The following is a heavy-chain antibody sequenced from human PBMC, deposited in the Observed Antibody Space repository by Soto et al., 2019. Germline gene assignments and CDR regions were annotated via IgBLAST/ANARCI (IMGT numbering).Heavy chain of an antibody. V-gene: IGHV3-7*01. CDR3: ARDLRDSIWGTTYYDYYMGV. D-gene: IGHD3-16*01. J-gene: IGHJ6*03. CDR2: IKQDGSEK. CDR1: GFTFSSYW. Sequence: EVQLVESGGGLVQPGGSLRLSCAASGFTFSSYWMSWVRQAPGKGLEWVANIKQDGSEKYYVDSVKGRFTISRDNAKNPMYLQMNSRRAEDTAVYYCARDLRDSIWGTTYYDYYMGVWGKGTTVTVSS.